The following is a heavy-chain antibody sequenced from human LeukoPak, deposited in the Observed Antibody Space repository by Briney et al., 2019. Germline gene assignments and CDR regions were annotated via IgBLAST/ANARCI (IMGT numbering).Heavy chain of an antibody. Sequence: GGSLRLSCAASGFTFSSYSMNWVRQAPGKGLEWVSSISSSSYIYYADSVKGRFTISRDNAKNSLYLQMNSLRAEDTAVYYCARDGYDILTGYISSYYYMDVWGKGTTVTVSS. CDR3: ARDGYDILTGYISSYYYMDV. J-gene: IGHJ6*03. CDR1: GFTFSSYS. D-gene: IGHD3-9*01. CDR2: ISSSSYI. V-gene: IGHV3-21*01.